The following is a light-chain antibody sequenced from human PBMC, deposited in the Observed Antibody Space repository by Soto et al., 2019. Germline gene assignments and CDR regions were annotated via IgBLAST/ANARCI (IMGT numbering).Light chain of an antibody. J-gene: IGKJ1*01. V-gene: IGKV3-20*01. CDR1: HTVPGNY. Sequence: ELVLTHSPDPLSLSAGERATLSCRASHTVPGNYLAWFQLKPGQAPRLLICGASTRAPAIPDMFSGSGSRADFTLPLSTLECEEFGIYYCHQYTSPPWTVGQGTKVDIK. CDR2: GAS. CDR3: HQYTSPPWT.